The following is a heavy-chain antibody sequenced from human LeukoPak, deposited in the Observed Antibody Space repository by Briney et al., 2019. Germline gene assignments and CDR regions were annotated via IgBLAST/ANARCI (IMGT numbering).Heavy chain of an antibody. D-gene: IGHD3-22*01. Sequence: GGSLRLSCAASGFTFSSYGMNWVRQAPGKGLEWVSYISSTGSTIYYADSVKGRFTISRDNAKNSLYLQMNSLRAEDTAVYYCAKVGYYYDSSGYYGGGSYDYWGQGTLVTVSS. CDR1: GFTFSSYG. CDR2: ISSTGSTI. J-gene: IGHJ4*02. V-gene: IGHV3-48*04. CDR3: AKVGYYYDSSGYYGGGSYDY.